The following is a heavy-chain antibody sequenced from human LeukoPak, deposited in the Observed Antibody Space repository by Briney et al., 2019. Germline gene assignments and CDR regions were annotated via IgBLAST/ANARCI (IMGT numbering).Heavy chain of an antibody. Sequence: SETLSLTCAVYGGSFSGYYWSWIRQPPGKGLEWIGEINHSGSTNYNPSLKSRVTISVDTSKNQFSLKLSSVTAADTAVYYCARFRMAGGAFDIWGQGTMVTVSS. J-gene: IGHJ3*02. V-gene: IGHV4-34*01. D-gene: IGHD1-26*01. CDR1: GGSFSGYY. CDR3: ARFRMAGGAFDI. CDR2: INHSGST.